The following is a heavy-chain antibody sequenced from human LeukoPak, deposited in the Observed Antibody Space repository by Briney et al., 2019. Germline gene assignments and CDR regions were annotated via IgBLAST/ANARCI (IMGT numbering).Heavy chain of an antibody. CDR2: ISAYKGNT. J-gene: IGHJ4*02. CDR3: ARDRAYYGSGSYLN. V-gene: IGHV1-18*01. CDR1: GYTFTSYG. D-gene: IGHD3-10*01. Sequence: ASVKVSCKASGYTFTSYGISWVRQAPGQGLEWMGWISAYKGNTNYAQKLQGRVTMTTDTSTSTAYMELRSLRSDDTAVYYCARDRAYYGSGSYLNWGQGTLVTVSS.